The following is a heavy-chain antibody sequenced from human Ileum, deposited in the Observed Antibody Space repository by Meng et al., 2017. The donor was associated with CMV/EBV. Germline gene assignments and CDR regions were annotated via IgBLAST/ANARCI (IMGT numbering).Heavy chain of an antibody. V-gene: IGHV3-21*01. CDR1: GFTFSSYS. CDR2: ISSTSSYI. Sequence: GESLKISCAASGFTFSSYSMNWVRQAPGKGLEWVSYISSTSSYIHYADSVRGRFTISRDNAKGSLYLQMNSLRVEDTAVYYCARGTTGTPGTDYWGQGTLVTVSS. CDR3: ARGTTGTPGTDY. D-gene: IGHD6-13*01. J-gene: IGHJ4*02.